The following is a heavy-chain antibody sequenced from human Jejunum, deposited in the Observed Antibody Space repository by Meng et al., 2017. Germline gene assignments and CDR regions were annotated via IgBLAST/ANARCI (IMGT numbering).Heavy chain of an antibody. Sequence: VPAVPAWARVTKPGPSVTVSCEFSVYSFTGYYFHWVRQAPGQGLEWMGRINRNNGDTNYAQNFQGRVTMTRDTSISTAYMELSRLRSDDTAVYYCARGMHSGGWYYFDSWGQGTLVTVSS. CDR3: ARGMHSGGWYYFDS. D-gene: IGHD6-19*01. CDR2: INRNNGDT. J-gene: IGHJ4*02. V-gene: IGHV1-2*06. CDR1: VYSFTGYY.